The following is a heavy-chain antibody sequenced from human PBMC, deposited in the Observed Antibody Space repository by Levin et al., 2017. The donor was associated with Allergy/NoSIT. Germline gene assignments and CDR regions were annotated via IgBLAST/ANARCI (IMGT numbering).Heavy chain of an antibody. J-gene: IGHJ4*02. Sequence: SGPTLVKPTQTLTLTCTFSGFSLSTSGVGVGWIRQPPGKALEWLALIDWDDDKYYSTSLKTRLTISKDTSKNQVVLTMTNMDPVDTATYYCARQTGDYTPFDYWGQGTLVTVSS. CDR1: GFSLSTSGVG. D-gene: IGHD4-17*01. CDR3: ARQTGDYTPFDY. V-gene: IGHV2-70*01. CDR2: IDWDDDK.